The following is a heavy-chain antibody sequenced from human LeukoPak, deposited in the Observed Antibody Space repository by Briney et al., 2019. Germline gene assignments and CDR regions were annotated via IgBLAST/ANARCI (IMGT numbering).Heavy chain of an antibody. J-gene: IGHJ4*02. V-gene: IGHV3-74*01. CDR3: ARDPEWLLYRYLDY. D-gene: IGHD3-3*01. Sequence: PGGSLRLSCAASGFTFSSYWMRWVRQAPGKGLVWVSRINSDGSSTSYADSVKGRFTISRDNAKNTLYLQMNSLRAEDTAVYYCARDPEWLLYRYLDYWGQGTLVTVSS. CDR1: GFTFSSYW. CDR2: INSDGSST.